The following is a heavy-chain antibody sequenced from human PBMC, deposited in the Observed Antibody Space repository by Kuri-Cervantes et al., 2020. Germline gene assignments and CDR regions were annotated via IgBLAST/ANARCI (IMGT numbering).Heavy chain of an antibody. D-gene: IGHD3-10*01. CDR3: ARAQTLLWLDPAFDI. J-gene: IGHJ3*02. CDR2: ISSSGSTI. Sequence: GESLKISCAASGFTFSSYSMNWVRQAPGKGLEWVSYISSSGSTIYYADSVKGRFTISRDNAKNSLYLQMNSLRAEDTAVYYCARAQTLLWLDPAFDIWGQGTMVTVSS. V-gene: IGHV3-48*04. CDR1: GFTFSSYS.